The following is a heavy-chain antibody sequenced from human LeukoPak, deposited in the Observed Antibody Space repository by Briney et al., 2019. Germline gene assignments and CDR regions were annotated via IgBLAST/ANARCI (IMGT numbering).Heavy chain of an antibody. Sequence: SETLSPTCTVSGGSISSYSWSWIRQPPGKGLEWIGYIYYSGSTNYNPSLKSRVTISVDTSKNQFSLKLSSVTAADTAVYYCATITAGGREYYFDYWGQGTLVTVSS. J-gene: IGHJ4*02. V-gene: IGHV4-59*01. D-gene: IGHD6-13*01. CDR2: IYYSGST. CDR1: GGSISSYS. CDR3: ATITAGGREYYFDY.